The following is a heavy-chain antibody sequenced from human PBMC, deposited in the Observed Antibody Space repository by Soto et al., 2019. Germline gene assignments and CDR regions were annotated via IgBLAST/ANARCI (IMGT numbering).Heavy chain of an antibody. CDR3: AREGSVGMTQMRFFDY. CDR2: INASNGDT. CDR1: GFTFASYH. J-gene: IGHJ4*02. Sequence: ASVKVSCKASGFTFASYHIHWVRQAPGQGLEWMAIINASNGDTDYAQKWRGRVTLTRDTSTTTVYMELSSLTSEDTALFYCAREGSVGMTQMRFFDYWGRGTLVTVSS. D-gene: IGHD2-21*02. V-gene: IGHV1-46*04.